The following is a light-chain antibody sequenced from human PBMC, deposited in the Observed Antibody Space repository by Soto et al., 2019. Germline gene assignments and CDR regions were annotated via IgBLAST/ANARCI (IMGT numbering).Light chain of an antibody. CDR3: MQALQTPA. CDR1: QSLQHSNGYNY. Sequence: DIVMTQSPLSLPVTPREPASISCRSSQSLQHSNGYNYLDWYVQKPGQSPQILIYLASNRASGVPERFSGSGSGTDFTLKISRVEAEDVGTYYCMQALQTPAFGQGTKVEIK. CDR2: LAS. V-gene: IGKV2-28*01. J-gene: IGKJ1*01.